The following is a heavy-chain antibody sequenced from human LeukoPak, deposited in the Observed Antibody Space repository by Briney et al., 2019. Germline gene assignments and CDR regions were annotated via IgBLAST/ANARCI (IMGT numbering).Heavy chain of an antibody. D-gene: IGHD3-10*01. CDR3: AKTPGNFKYYPDR. V-gene: IGHV3-21*01. Sequence: GGSLRLSCAASGFTFSSYTMHWVRQAPGKGLEWVSSISTESRHIYNADSVKGRFTISRDNTKNSLYLQMSSLRAEDTAVYFCAKTPGNFKYYPDRWGQGTLVTVSS. CDR2: ISTESRHI. J-gene: IGHJ4*02. CDR1: GFTFSSYT.